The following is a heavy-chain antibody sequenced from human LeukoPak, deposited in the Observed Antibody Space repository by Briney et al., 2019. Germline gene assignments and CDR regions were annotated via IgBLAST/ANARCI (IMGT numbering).Heavy chain of an antibody. D-gene: IGHD3-10*01. CDR3: ARGAGYGSGSYAY. V-gene: IGHV4-4*02. CDR2: IFHSGST. CDR1: GGSLSSSYW. Sequence: PSGTLSLTCGVSGGSLSSSYWWSWVRQPPGKGLEWIGEIFHSGSTNYNPSLKSRVTISVDTSKNQFSLKLSSVTAADTAVYYCARGAGYGSGSYAYWGQGTLVTVSS. J-gene: IGHJ4*02.